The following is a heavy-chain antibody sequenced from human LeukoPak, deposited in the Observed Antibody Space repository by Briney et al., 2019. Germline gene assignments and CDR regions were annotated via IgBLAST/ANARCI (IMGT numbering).Heavy chain of an antibody. D-gene: IGHD6-19*01. CDR1: GGSFSGYY. V-gene: IGHV4-34*01. CDR3: ARRPILQWLVRGVDY. CDR2: INHSGST. Sequence: SETLSLTCAVYGGSFSGYYWSWIRQPPGKGLEWIGEINHSGSTNYNPSLKSRVTISVDTSKNQFSLKLSSVTAADTAVYYCARRPILQWLVRGVDYWGQGTLVTVSS. J-gene: IGHJ4*02.